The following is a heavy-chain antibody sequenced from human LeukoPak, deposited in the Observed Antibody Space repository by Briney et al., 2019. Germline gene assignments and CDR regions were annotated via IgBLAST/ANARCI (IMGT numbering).Heavy chain of an antibody. J-gene: IGHJ5*02. CDR2: INHSGST. CDR1: GGSFSGYY. D-gene: IGHD6-13*01. CDR3: ARSFIAAAGTGFDP. Sequence: SETLSLTCAVYGGSFSGYYWSWIRQPPGKGLEWIGEINHSGSTNYNPSLKSRVTVSVDTSKNQFSLKLSSVTAADTAVYYCARSFIAAAGTGFDPWGQGTLVTVSS. V-gene: IGHV4-34*01.